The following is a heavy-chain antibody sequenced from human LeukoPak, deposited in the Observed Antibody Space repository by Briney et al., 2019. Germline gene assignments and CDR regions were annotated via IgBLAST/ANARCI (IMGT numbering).Heavy chain of an antibody. D-gene: IGHD5-18*01. J-gene: IGHJ6*02. CDR1: GGSISRSMYY. CDR2: IYYNGET. CDR3: ARAAGQLWSPNYYYYGMDV. Sequence: SETLSLTCTVSGGSISRSMYYWGWIRQPPGKGLEWFGSIYYNGETKYNPSLKSRATISLDTSKDQFSLHLSSVTAADTAMYYCARAAGQLWSPNYYYYGMDVWGQGTTVTVSS. V-gene: IGHV4-39*07.